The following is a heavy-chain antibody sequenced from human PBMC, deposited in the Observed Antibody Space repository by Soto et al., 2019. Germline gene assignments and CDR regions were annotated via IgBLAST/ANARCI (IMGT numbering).Heavy chain of an antibody. Sequence: QVQLQESGPGLVKPSQTLSLTCTVSGGSISSGGYYWYWIRQHPGKGLEWIGYIYYSGTTYYNPSLKSRVTISVXXSXNXXSLKLSSVTAADTAVYYCAASCVACGGFNYCGMAVWGQGTTVTVSS. V-gene: IGHV4-31*03. D-gene: IGHD2-21*01. CDR2: IYYSGTT. CDR1: GGSISSGGYY. J-gene: IGHJ6*02. CDR3: AASCVACGGFNYCGMAV.